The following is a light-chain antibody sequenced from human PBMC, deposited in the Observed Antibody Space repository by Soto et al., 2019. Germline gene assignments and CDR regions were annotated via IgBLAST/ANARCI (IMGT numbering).Light chain of an antibody. Sequence: EIVLTQSPGTLSLSPGERATLSCRASQSFSSNYLAWYQQKPGQAPRLLIYGASSRATGIPDRFSGSGSGTEFTLTISRLEPEDCAVYYCQQYGSSRTFGQGTKVEIK. V-gene: IGKV3-20*01. CDR2: GAS. J-gene: IGKJ1*01. CDR1: QSFSSNY. CDR3: QQYGSSRT.